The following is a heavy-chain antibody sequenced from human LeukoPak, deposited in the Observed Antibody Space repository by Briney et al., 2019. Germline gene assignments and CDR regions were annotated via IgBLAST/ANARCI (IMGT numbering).Heavy chain of an antibody. J-gene: IGHJ5*02. CDR1: GGSISSSSYY. Sequence: SETLSLTCTVSGGSISSSSYYWGWIRQPPGKGLEGIGSIYYSGSTYYNPSLKSRVTISVDTSKNQFSLKLSSVTAADTAVYYCARGVAAPSGNWFDPWGQGTLVTVSS. CDR3: ARGVAAPSGNWFDP. V-gene: IGHV4-39*07. D-gene: IGHD6-6*01. CDR2: IYYSGST.